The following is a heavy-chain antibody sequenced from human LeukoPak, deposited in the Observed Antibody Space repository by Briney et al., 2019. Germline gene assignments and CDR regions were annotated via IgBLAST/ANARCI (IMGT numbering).Heavy chain of an antibody. J-gene: IGHJ4*02. V-gene: IGHV5-51*01. D-gene: IGHD2-2*01. CDR2: IYPGDSDT. CDR1: GYSFTTYW. CDR3: ARRQGCSSTSCPPDY. Sequence: GESLKISCRGSGYSFTTYWIGWVRQMPGKGLEWMGIIYPGDSDTRYSPSFQGQVTMSADKSINTAYLQWGSLKALDTAMYYCARRQGCSSTSCPPDYWGQGTLVTVSS.